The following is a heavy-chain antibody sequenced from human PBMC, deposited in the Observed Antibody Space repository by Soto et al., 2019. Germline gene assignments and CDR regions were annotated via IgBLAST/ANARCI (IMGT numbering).Heavy chain of an antibody. Sequence: SETLSLTCAVYGGSFSGYYWTWIRQPPGTGLEWIGEINHSGSTNYNPSLKSRVTISVDTSKNQFSLKLTSVTAADTAVYYCARDKITGSLDYWGKGTLVTVSS. CDR1: GGSFSGYY. J-gene: IGHJ4*02. CDR3: ARDKITGSLDY. D-gene: IGHD2-8*02. V-gene: IGHV4-34*01. CDR2: INHSGST.